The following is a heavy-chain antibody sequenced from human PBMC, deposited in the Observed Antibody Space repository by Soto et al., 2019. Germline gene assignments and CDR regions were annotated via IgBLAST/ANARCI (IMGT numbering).Heavy chain of an antibody. J-gene: IGHJ4*02. CDR1: GFTFSSYE. Sequence: EVQLVESGGGLVQPGGSLRLSCAASGFTFSSYEMNWVRQAPGKGLEWVSYISSSGSTIYYADSVKGRFTISRDNAKNSLYLQMNSLRAEDTAVYYCARDFWGSSTSCYDYWGQGTLVTVSS. V-gene: IGHV3-48*03. D-gene: IGHD2-2*01. CDR3: ARDFWGSSTSCYDY. CDR2: ISSSGSTI.